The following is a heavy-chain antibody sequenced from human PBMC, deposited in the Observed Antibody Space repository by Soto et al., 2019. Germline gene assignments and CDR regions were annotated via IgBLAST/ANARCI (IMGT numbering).Heavy chain of an antibody. CDR1: GYTFTSDG. J-gene: IGHJ6*02. CDR3: ARLYGSGSYYYYGMDV. V-gene: IGHV1-18*01. Sequence: ASVKVSCKASGYTFTSDGISWVRQAPGQGREWMGWISAYNGNTNHAQKLQGRVTMTTDTSTSTAYMELRSLRSDDTVVYYCARLYGSGSYYYYGMDVWGQGTTVTVSS. CDR2: ISAYNGNT. D-gene: IGHD3-10*01.